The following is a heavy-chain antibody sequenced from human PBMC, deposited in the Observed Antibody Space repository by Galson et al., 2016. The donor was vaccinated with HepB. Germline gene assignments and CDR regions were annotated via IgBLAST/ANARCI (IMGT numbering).Heavy chain of an antibody. CDR2: INEDGSTT. V-gene: IGHV3-74*01. CDR3: ARDVAGAFDY. D-gene: IGHD2-15*01. Sequence: SLRLSCAASGSTFSNFWMHWVRQAPGKGLVWVSRINEDGSTTSYADSVKGRFTISRDNAQNTLFLQMNSLRAEDTGVYYCARDVAGAFDYWGQGTLVTVSS. J-gene: IGHJ4*02. CDR1: GSTFSNFW.